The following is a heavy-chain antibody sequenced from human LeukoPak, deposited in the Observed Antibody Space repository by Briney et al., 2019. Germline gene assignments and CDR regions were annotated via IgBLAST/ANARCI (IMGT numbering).Heavy chain of an antibody. CDR3: ARVDSSGSFDY. J-gene: IGHJ4*02. D-gene: IGHD3-22*01. CDR1: GGSIGSSSYY. Sequence: SETLSLTCSVSGGSIGSSSYYWGWIRQPPGKGLESIGSIYYSGSTYYNPSLKSRITISVDTSKNQFSLKLSSVTAADTAVYYCARVDSSGSFDYWGQGTLVTVSS. CDR2: IYYSGST. V-gene: IGHV4-39*07.